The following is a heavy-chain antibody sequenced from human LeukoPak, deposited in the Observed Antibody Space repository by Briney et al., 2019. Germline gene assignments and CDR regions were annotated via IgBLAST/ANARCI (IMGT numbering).Heavy chain of an antibody. V-gene: IGHV3-30*02. CDR3: AKTIAAAGTIGAFDI. D-gene: IGHD6-13*01. J-gene: IGHJ3*02. Sequence: GGSLRLSCAASGFTFSSYGMHWVRQAPGKGLEWVAFIRYDGSNKYYADSVKGRFTISRDNSKNTLYLQMNSLRLEDTAIYFCAKTIAAAGTIGAFDIWGQGTMVTVSS. CDR1: GFTFSSYG. CDR2: IRYDGSNK.